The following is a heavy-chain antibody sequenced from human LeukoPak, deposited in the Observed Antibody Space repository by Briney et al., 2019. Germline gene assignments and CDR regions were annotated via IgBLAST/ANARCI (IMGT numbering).Heavy chain of an antibody. J-gene: IGHJ3*02. Sequence: GGSLRLSCAASGFTLNTYWMSWVRQARGKGGEWVGNIKQDGSEIYYVDSVKGRFTISHDNTKTSLHLQMNSQRAGDTALYYCARGSTMHYYTFDIWGQGTMVTVSS. CDR3: ARGSTMHYYTFDI. CDR1: GFTLNTYW. D-gene: IGHD3-10*01. CDR2: IKQDGSEI. V-gene: IGHV3-7*01.